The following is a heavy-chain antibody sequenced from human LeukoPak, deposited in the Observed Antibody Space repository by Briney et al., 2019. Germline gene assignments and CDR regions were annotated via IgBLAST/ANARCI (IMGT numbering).Heavy chain of an antibody. Sequence: SETLSLTCTVSGGSISSYYWSWIRQPPGKGLEWIGYIYYSGSTNYNPSLKSRVTISVDTSKNQFSLKLSSVTAADTAVYYCARDRGSSWFHWFDPWGQGTLVTVSS. CDR1: GGSISSYY. CDR2: IYYSGST. CDR3: ARDRGSSWFHWFDP. J-gene: IGHJ5*02. V-gene: IGHV4-59*01. D-gene: IGHD6-13*01.